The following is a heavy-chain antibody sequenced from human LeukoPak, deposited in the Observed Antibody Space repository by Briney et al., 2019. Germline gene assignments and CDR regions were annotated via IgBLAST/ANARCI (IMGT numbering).Heavy chain of an antibody. J-gene: IGHJ4*02. Sequence: ASVKVSCKASGYTFTSYGISWVRQAPGQGLEWMGWISAYNGNTNYAQKLQGRVTMTTDTSTSTAYMELRSLRSDDTAVYYCARDANYYDSSGYYFHWGQGTLVTVSS. D-gene: IGHD3-22*01. CDR2: ISAYNGNT. CDR1: GYTFTSYG. V-gene: IGHV1-18*01. CDR3: ARDANYYDSSGYYFH.